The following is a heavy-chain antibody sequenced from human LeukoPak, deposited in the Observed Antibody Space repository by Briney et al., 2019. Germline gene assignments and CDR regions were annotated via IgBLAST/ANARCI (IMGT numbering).Heavy chain of an antibody. Sequence: PGGSLRLSCAASGFTFSSYAMSWVRQAPGKGLEWVSAISGSGGSTYYADSVKGRFTISRDNSKNTLYPQMNSLRAEDTAVYYCAKDRGLGITMIVVVKFFDYWGQGTLVTVFS. V-gene: IGHV3-23*01. CDR1: GFTFSSYA. CDR3: AKDRGLGITMIVVVKFFDY. D-gene: IGHD3-22*01. J-gene: IGHJ4*02. CDR2: ISGSGGST.